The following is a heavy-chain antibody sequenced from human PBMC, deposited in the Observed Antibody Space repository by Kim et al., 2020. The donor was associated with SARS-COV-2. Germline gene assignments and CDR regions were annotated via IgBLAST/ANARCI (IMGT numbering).Heavy chain of an antibody. CDR1: GLSVSSNY. J-gene: IGHJ6*02. Sequence: GGSLRLSCAASGLSVSSNYMSWVRQAPGKGLESVSLIYSGGGTAYADSAKGRFTISRDNYTNTTYLQMNSIRDEDTATYYCASDIQGAVGDGLVVWGQGT. CDR2: IYSGGGT. CDR3: ASDIQGAVGDGLVV. D-gene: IGHD3-10*01. V-gene: IGHV3-53*01.